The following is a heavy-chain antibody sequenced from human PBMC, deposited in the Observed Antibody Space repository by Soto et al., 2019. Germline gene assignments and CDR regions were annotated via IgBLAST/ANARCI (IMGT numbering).Heavy chain of an antibody. V-gene: IGHV4-39*07. CDR2: IYYSGST. CDR3: SRGPRGYVYYHGMDV. J-gene: IGHJ6*02. CDR1: GGSISSSSYY. D-gene: IGHD3-10*01. Sequence: KTSETLSLTCTVSGGSISSSSYYWGWIRQPPGKGLEWIGSIYYSGSTYYNPSLKSRVTISVDTSKNQFSLNLSSVTAADTAVYYCSRGPRGYVYYHGMDVWGQGTTVTVSS.